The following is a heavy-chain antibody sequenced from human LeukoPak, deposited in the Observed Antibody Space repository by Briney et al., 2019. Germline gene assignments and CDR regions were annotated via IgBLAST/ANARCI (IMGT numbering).Heavy chain of an antibody. CDR1: GFTFSSYA. Sequence: GGSLRLSCAASGFTFSSYAMSWVRQAPGKGLEWVSAISGSGGSTYYADSVKGRFTISRDNSKNTLYLQMNSLRAEDTAVYYCAKRTDDYYDSSGYYRSFDYWGQGTLVTVSS. CDR3: AKRTDDYYDSSGYYRSFDY. J-gene: IGHJ4*02. CDR2: ISGSGGST. V-gene: IGHV3-23*01. D-gene: IGHD3-22*01.